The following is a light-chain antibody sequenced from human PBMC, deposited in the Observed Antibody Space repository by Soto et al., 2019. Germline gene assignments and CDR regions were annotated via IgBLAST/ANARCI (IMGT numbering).Light chain of an antibody. J-gene: IGLJ7*01. CDR1: SVDIGTYNL. CDR2: EVS. Sequence: QSALTQPASVSGSPGQSITISCTGTSVDIGTYNLVSWYRQYPGEPPKLMIYEVSKLPSGVSNRFSGSKSGNTASLTISGLQAEDEADYYCCSYAGSSTFVLFGGGTQLTVL. V-gene: IGLV2-23*02. CDR3: CSYAGSSTFVL.